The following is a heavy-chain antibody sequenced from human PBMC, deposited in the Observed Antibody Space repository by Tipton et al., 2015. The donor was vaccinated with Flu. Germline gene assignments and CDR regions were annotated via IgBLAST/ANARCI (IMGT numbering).Heavy chain of an antibody. J-gene: IGHJ4*02. Sequence: SLRLSCAASGFTFSDYYMSWIHQAPGKGLEWVSYISSSGSTIYYADSVKGRFTISRDNAKNSLYLQMNSLRAEDTAVYYCARVSAVAGYGTDYWGQGTLVTVSS. CDR2: ISSSGSTI. CDR1: GFTFSDYY. CDR3: ARVSAVAGYGTDY. D-gene: IGHD6-19*01. V-gene: IGHV3-11*01.